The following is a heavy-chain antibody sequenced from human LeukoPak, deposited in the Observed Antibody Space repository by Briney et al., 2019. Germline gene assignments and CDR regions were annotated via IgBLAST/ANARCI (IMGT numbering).Heavy chain of an antibody. V-gene: IGHV1-3*01. CDR2: INAGNGNT. D-gene: IGHD2-21*02. Sequence: ASVKVSCKASGYTFTSYAMHWVRQAPGQRLEWMGWINAGNGNTKYSQKFQGRVTITRDTSASTAYMELSSLRSEDTAVYYCARDLPRKGVTAIRFDPWGQGTLVTVSS. CDR1: GYTFTSYA. J-gene: IGHJ5*02. CDR3: ARDLPRKGVTAIRFDP.